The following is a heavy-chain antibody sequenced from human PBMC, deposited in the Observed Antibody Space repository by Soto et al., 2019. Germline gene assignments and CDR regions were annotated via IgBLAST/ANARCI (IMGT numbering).Heavy chain of an antibody. V-gene: IGHV3-7*01. CDR1: GFTFSSYW. CDR3: ARGTYSGFTWYYFEY. D-gene: IGHD5-12*01. Sequence: PGGSLRLSCAASGFTFSSYWMSWVRQAPGKGLEWVANIKQDGSEKYYVDSVKGRFTISRDNAKNSLYLQMNSLRAEDTAVYYCARGTYSGFTWYYFEYWGQGTLVTVSS. CDR2: IKQDGSEK. J-gene: IGHJ4*02.